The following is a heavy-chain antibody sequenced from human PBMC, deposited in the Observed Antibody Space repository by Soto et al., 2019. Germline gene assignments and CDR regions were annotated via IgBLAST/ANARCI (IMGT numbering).Heavy chain of an antibody. CDR1: GGSISSVGYY. J-gene: IGHJ5*02. D-gene: IGHD3-16*02. V-gene: IGHV4-31*03. CDR3: ARVIAAQRPGLITYGGVNVKPWLDR. Sequence: SETLSLTCTVSGGSISSVGYYWSWIHQHPGKGLEWIGDIYYSGSTYSNPSRKSRCTISVDTSKNQFSLKLSSVTAADTEVYYCARVIAAQRPGLITYGGVNVKPWLDRWGHGTLVTVS. CDR2: IYYSGST.